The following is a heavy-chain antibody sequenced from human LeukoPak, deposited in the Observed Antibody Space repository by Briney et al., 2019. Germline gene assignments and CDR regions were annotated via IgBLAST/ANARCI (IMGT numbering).Heavy chain of an antibody. D-gene: IGHD2-2*01. CDR3: ARGYQRNWFDP. Sequence: GGSLRLSCAASGFTFSSYAMHWARQAPGKGLEWVAVISYDGSNKYYADSVKGRFTISRDNSKNTLYLQMNSLRAEDTAVYYCARGYQRNWFDPWGQGTLVTVSS. J-gene: IGHJ5*02. CDR2: ISYDGSNK. CDR1: GFTFSSYA. V-gene: IGHV3-30-3*01.